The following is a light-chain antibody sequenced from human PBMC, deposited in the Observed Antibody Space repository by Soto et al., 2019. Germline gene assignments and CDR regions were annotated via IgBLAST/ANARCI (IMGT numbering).Light chain of an antibody. CDR2: EVS. V-gene: IGLV2-23*02. J-gene: IGLJ1*01. CDR1: SSDVGNYNL. CDR3: CSYAGSSTPLI. Sequence: QSVLTQPASVSGSPGQSITISCTGTSSDVGNYNLVSWYQQHPGKAPKLMIYEVSKWPSGVSNRFSGSKSGNTASLTISGLQAEDEADYYCCSYAGSSTPLIFGTGTQLTVL.